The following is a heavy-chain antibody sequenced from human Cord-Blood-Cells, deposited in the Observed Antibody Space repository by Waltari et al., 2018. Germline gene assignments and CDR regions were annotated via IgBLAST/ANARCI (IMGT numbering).Heavy chain of an antibody. D-gene: IGHD5-12*01. Sequence: QVQLQESGPGLVKPSETLSLTCTVSGGSISTYYWTCIRQPPGKGLEWIGYIYYSGSTNYNPSLKSRVTISVDTSKNQFSLKLSSVTAADTAVYYCARMSEATNWFDPWGQGTLVTVSS. V-gene: IGHV4-59*01. CDR2: IYYSGST. CDR1: GGSISTYY. CDR3: ARMSEATNWFDP. J-gene: IGHJ5*02.